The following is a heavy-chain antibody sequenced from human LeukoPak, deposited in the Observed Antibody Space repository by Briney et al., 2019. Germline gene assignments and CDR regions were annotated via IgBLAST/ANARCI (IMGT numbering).Heavy chain of an antibody. V-gene: IGHV4-39*07. CDR2: IYYSGST. J-gene: IGHJ4*02. D-gene: IGHD4-17*01. CDR1: GGSISSGSYY. CDR3: ARGEEDGNYFDY. Sequence: SETLSLTCTVSGGSISSGSYYWGWIRQPPGKGLEWIGSIYYSGSTYYNPSLKSRVTISVDTSKNQFSLKLSSVTAADTAVYYCARGEEDGNYFDYWGQGTLVTVSS.